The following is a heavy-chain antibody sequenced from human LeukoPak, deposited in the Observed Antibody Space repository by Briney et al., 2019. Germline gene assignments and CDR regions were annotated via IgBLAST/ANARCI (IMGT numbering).Heavy chain of an antibody. CDR2: KKKDGSEK. V-gene: IGHV3-7*01. CDR1: GFTPSAFL. D-gene: IGHD2-2*01. Sequence: GGSLRLSRVPSGFTPSAFLMSRVPPPPGGGLGGVANKKKDGSEKEYVVCVEGRYSILRDNAKNSVYLQMNSLRAEDTAVYCCATFAGVVPGGLLLWGKGTTVIVSS. J-gene: IGHJ6*04. CDR3: ATFAGVVPGGLLL.